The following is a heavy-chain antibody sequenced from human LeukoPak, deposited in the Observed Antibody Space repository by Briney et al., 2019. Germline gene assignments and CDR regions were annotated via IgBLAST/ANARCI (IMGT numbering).Heavy chain of an antibody. J-gene: IGHJ6*02. CDR1: GGSFSGYY. CDR2: INHSGST. V-gene: IGHV4-34*01. D-gene: IGHD5-18*01. Sequence: SETLSLTCAVYGGSFSGYYWSWMRQPPGKGLEWIGEINHSGSTNYNPSLKSRVTISVDTSKNQFSLKLSSVTAADTAVYYCARGALRLIQLWLRGYYYGMDVWGQGTTVTVSS. CDR3: ARGALRLIQLWLRGYYYGMDV.